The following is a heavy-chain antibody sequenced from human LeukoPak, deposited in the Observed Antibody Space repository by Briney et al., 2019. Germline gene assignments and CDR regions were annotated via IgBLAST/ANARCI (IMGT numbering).Heavy chain of an antibody. Sequence: GGSLRLSCAASGFTFSSYSMNWVRQAPGKGLEWVSAISGSGGSTYYADSVKGRFTISRDNSKNTLYLQMNSLRAEDTAVYYCAKDLAYYYDSSGYYPGDFDYWGQGTLVTVSS. D-gene: IGHD3-22*01. CDR1: GFTFSSYS. CDR3: AKDLAYYYDSSGYYPGDFDY. V-gene: IGHV3-23*01. CDR2: ISGSGGST. J-gene: IGHJ4*02.